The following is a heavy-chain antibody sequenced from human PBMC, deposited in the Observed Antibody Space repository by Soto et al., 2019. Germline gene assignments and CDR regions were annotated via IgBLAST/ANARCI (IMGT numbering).Heavy chain of an antibody. Sequence: AAAGGNFVNAGRSWVSKKPGKGLEWVGRVKRKTNGGTTDYAAPVKDRFNISRDDSKNTLYLQMNNLKTEDTAVYYCATCYGSGTDCQEDYLAFWGQGTPVTVSS. CDR2: VKRKTNGGTT. D-gene: IGHD3-10*01. CDR1: GGNFVNAG. CDR3: ATCYGSGTDCQEDYLAF. J-gene: IGHJ4*02. V-gene: IGHV3-15*01.